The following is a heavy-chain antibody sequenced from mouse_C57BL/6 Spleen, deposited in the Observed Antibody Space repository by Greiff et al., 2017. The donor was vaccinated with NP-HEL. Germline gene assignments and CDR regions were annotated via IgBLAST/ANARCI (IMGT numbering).Heavy chain of an antibody. Sequence: QVQLQQPGAELVKPGASVKMSCKASGYTFTSYWITWVKQRPGQGLEWIGDIYPGSGSTNYNEKFKSKATLTVDTSSSTAYMQLSSLTSEDSAVYYCARRETATMVTTWFAYWGQGTLVTVSA. CDR1: GYTFTSYW. CDR2: IYPGSGST. CDR3: ARRETATMVTTWFAY. V-gene: IGHV1-55*01. D-gene: IGHD2-1*01. J-gene: IGHJ3*01.